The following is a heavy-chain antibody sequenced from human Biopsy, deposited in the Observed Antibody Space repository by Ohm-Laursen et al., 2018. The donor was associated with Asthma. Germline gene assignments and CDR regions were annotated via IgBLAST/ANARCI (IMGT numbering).Heavy chain of an antibody. Sequence: SVKVSCKTSGYTFNSAGITWVRQAPGQGLEWMGWISVYNGNTKVAQKLQDRVAMITDTSTSTAYMELRSLRSDDTAVYFCTRAVDYSHYYGIDVWGQGTTVTVS. CDR2: ISVYNGNT. CDR3: TRAVDYSHYYGIDV. D-gene: IGHD3-10*01. J-gene: IGHJ6*02. V-gene: IGHV1-18*01. CDR1: GYTFNSAG.